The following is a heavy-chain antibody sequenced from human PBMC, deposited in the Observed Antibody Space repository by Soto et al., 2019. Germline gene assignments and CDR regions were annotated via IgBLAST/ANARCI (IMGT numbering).Heavy chain of an antibody. CDR3: ASTNSRSYYMDV. D-gene: IGHD6-13*01. V-gene: IGHV3-21*01. CDR1: GFTFSSYS. Sequence: EVQLVESGGGLVKPGGSLRLSCAASGFTFSSYSMNWVRQAPGKGLEWVSSISSSNSYIYYADSVKGRFTISRDNAKNSLYLQMNSLRAEDTAVYYCASTNSRSYYMDVWGKGTTVTVSS. J-gene: IGHJ6*03. CDR2: ISSSNSYI.